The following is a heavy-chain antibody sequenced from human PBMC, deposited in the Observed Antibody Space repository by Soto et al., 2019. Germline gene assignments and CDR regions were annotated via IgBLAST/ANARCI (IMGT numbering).Heavy chain of an antibody. CDR2: ISGSGGST. V-gene: IGHV3-23*01. J-gene: IGHJ4*02. CDR1: GFTFSSYA. CDR3: AKDSVGWNEPTGYFDY. D-gene: IGHD1-1*01. Sequence: PGGSLRLSCAASGFTFSSYAMSWVRQAPGKGLEWVSAISGSGGSTYYADSVKGRFTISRDNSKNTLYLQMNSLRAEDTAVYYCAKDSVGWNEPTGYFDYWGQGTLVTVSS.